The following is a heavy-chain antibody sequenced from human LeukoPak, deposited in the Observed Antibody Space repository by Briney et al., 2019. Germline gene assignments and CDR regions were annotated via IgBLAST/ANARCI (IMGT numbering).Heavy chain of an antibody. Sequence: GGSLRLSCAASGFTFTTYWMSWVRQAPGKGLEWMANIKQDGSEKYYVDSVKGRFTISRDNSKNTLYLQMNSLRAEDTAVYYCAKDQWIEQMLGSHCDYWGQGTLVTVSS. CDR1: GFTFTTYW. CDR2: IKQDGSEK. CDR3: AKDQWIEQMLGSHCDY. J-gene: IGHJ4*02. V-gene: IGHV3-7*01. D-gene: IGHD5-12*01.